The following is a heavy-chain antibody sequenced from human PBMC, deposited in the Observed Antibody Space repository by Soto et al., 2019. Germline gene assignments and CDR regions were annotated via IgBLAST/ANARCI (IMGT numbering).Heavy chain of an antibody. J-gene: IGHJ3*02. Sequence: ASVKVSCKASGYTFTSYYMHWVRQAPGQGLEWMGIINPSGGSTSYAQKFQGRVTMTRDTSASTVYMELSSLRSEDTAVYYCARGLLRIAAAGSLAFDIWGQGTMVNVSS. V-gene: IGHV1-46*01. D-gene: IGHD6-13*01. CDR3: ARGLLRIAAAGSLAFDI. CDR1: GYTFTSYY. CDR2: INPSGGST.